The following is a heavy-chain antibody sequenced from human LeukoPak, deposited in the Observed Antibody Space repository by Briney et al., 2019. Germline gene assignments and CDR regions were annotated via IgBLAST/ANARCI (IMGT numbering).Heavy chain of an antibody. V-gene: IGHV3-23*01. J-gene: IGHJ4*02. CDR3: ARDAAVAGVIDY. D-gene: IGHD6-19*01. CDR2: ITGRDGIT. Sequence: GGSLRLSCAASGFTFSNYAMAWVRQAPGKGLAWVSSITGRDGITYFADFVEGRFTISRDNSKKTLYLQMNSLRAEDTAVYYCARDAAVAGVIDYWGQGTLVTVSS. CDR1: GFTFSNYA.